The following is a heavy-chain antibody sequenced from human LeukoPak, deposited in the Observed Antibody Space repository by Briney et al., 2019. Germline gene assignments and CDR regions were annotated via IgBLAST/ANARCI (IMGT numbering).Heavy chain of an antibody. Sequence: PGGSLRLSCAASGFTFSSYWMSWVRQAPGKGLEWVANTNQDGSEKYYVDSVKGRFTISRDNAKNSLYLQMNSLRAEDTTVYYCARDPGIAAAADAFDIWGQGTMVTVSS. V-gene: IGHV3-7*01. CDR3: ARDPGIAAAADAFDI. CDR2: TNQDGSEK. D-gene: IGHD6-13*01. CDR1: GFTFSSYW. J-gene: IGHJ3*02.